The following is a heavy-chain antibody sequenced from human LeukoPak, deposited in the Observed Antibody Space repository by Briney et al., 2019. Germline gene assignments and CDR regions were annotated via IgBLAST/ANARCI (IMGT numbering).Heavy chain of an antibody. CDR1: GFTFSSYW. D-gene: IGHD1-26*01. J-gene: IGHJ4*02. CDR3: AKGGKWDVTPFDY. V-gene: IGHV3-23*01. CDR2: ISGGGGST. Sequence: GGSLRLSCAASGFTFSSYWMTWVRQAPGKGLEWVSTISGGGGSTYYADSVKGRFTISRDNSKNTLYLQVNSLRAEDTAVYYCAKGGKWDVTPFDYWGQGTLVTASS.